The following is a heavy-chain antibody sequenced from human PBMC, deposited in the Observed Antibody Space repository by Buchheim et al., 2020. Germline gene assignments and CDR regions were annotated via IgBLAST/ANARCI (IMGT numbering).Heavy chain of an antibody. J-gene: IGHJ6*02. D-gene: IGHD4-17*01. CDR3: ARVLRGGDYVKSYYYYGMDV. CDR2: IKQDGSEK. V-gene: IGHV3-7*01. Sequence: EVQLVESGGGLVQPGGSLRLSCAASGFTFSSYWMSWVRQAPGKGLEWVANIKQDGSEKYYVDSVKGRFTISRDNAKNSLYLQMNSLRAEDTAVYYCARVLRGGDYVKSYYYYGMDVWCQGTT. CDR1: GFTFSSYW.